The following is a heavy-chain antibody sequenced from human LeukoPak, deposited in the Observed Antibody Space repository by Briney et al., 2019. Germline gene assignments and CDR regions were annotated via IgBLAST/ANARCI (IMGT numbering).Heavy chain of an antibody. Sequence: ASVKVSCKTSGYAFRNYGITWVRQAPGQGLEWMGIINPSGGSTSYAQKFQGRVTMTRDMSTSTVYMELSSLRSEDTAVYYCARVKSWSYYGSFDYWGQGTLVTVSS. D-gene: IGHD1-26*01. J-gene: IGHJ4*02. CDR2: INPSGGST. V-gene: IGHV1-46*01. CDR1: GYAFRNYG. CDR3: ARVKSWSYYGSFDY.